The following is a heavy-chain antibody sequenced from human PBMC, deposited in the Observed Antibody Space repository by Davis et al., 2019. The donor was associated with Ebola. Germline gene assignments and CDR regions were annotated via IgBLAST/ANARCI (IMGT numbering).Heavy chain of an antibody. D-gene: IGHD3-22*01. CDR3: ARLSYYYDSSGYHRGAFDI. CDR2: ISGSGGST. J-gene: IGHJ3*02. Sequence: GGSLRLSCAASGFTFSSYAMSWVRQAPGKGLEWVSAISGSGGSTYYAASVKGWFTISRDNSKNSLYLQMNSLRAEDTAVYYCARLSYYYDSSGYHRGAFDIWGQGTMVTVSS. V-gene: IGHV3-23*01. CDR1: GFTFSSYA.